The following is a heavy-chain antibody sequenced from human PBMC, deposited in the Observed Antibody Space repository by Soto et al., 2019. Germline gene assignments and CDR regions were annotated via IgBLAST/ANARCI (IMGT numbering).Heavy chain of an antibody. CDR3: AGGAYLNWFDP. Sequence: EVQLVESGGGLVQPGGSLRLSCAASGFTFSSYSMNWVRQAPGKGLEWVSYISSSSSTIYYADFVKGRFTISRDNAKNSLYLQMNSLRAEDTAVYYCAGGAYLNWFDPWGQGTLITVSS. J-gene: IGHJ5*02. CDR1: GFTFSSYS. V-gene: IGHV3-48*01. CDR2: ISSSSSTI.